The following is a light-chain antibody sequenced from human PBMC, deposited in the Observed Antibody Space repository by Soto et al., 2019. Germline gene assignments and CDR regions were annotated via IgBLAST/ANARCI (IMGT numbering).Light chain of an antibody. CDR2: KAS. CDR3: QQYKNYPWT. J-gene: IGKJ1*01. Sequence: DIQMTQSPSTLSASVGDRVTITCRASQSSSSWLAWYQQKPGKAPKLLIYKASSLESGVPSRFSGSGSGTEFTLTISSLQPDDFATYYCQQYKNYPWTFGQGTKVEIK. V-gene: IGKV1-5*03. CDR1: QSSSSW.